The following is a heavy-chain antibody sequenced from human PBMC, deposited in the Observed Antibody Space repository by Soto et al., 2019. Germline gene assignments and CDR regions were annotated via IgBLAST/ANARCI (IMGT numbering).Heavy chain of an antibody. Sequence: ASVKVSCKATGYIFNIYGITWVRQAPGQGLEWMGWTSAHNGNTNYAHKVQGRLTITTDTSTSTAYMEMRSMRDDYTAVYYGARGQSSEVEWNGLEAWGQGPLVTVSS. V-gene: IGHV1-18*04. J-gene: IGHJ5*02. CDR2: TSAHNGNT. CDR3: ARGQSSEVEWNGLEA. D-gene: IGHD6-19*01. CDR1: GYIFNIYG.